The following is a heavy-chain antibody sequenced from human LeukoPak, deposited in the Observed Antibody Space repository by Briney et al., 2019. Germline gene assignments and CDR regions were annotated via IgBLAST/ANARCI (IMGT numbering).Heavy chain of an antibody. CDR1: GDSITNRNW. J-gene: IGHJ2*01. V-gene: IGHV4-4*02. D-gene: IGHD2-15*01. Sequence: SETLSLTCAVSGDSITNRNWWNGVRQPPGKGLEWIGEISHSGSTNYNPSLKSRVAISVDKSKNEFSLNLSSVTAADTAVYYCARDSPAYCSGGNCYNWYFDLWGRGTLVSVSS. CDR2: ISHSGST. CDR3: ARDSPAYCSGGNCYNWYFDL.